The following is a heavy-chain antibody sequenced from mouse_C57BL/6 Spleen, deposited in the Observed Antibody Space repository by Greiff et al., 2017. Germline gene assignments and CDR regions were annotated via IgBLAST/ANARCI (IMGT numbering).Heavy chain of an antibody. CDR1: GYAFSSSW. D-gene: IGHD1-1*01. J-gene: IGHJ2*01. CDR3: ARSDGSSYDYFDY. CDR2: IYPGDGDT. V-gene: IGHV1-82*01. Sequence: VQLQQSGPELVKPGASVKISCKASGYAFSSSWMNWVKQRPGKGLEWIGRIYPGDGDTNYNGKFKGKATLTADKSSSTAYMQLSSLTSEDSAVYFCARSDGSSYDYFDYWGQGTTLTVAS.